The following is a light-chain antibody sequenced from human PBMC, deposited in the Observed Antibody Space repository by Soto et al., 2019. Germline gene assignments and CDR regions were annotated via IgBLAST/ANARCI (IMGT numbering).Light chain of an antibody. V-gene: IGLV2-23*01. Sequence: QSALTQPASVSGSPGQSITISCTEASSDVGGNDFVSWYQHHPGKAPKLLIYEATKRPSGVSNRFSGSKSGNTASLTISGLQAEDEADYYCCAYAGSGTVVFGGGTKLTVL. CDR1: SSDVGGNDF. J-gene: IGLJ3*02. CDR3: CAYAGSGTVV. CDR2: EAT.